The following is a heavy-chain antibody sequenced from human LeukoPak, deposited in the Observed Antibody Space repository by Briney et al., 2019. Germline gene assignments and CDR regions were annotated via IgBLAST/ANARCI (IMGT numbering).Heavy chain of an antibody. J-gene: IGHJ3*02. CDR2: IRGIGGPT. V-gene: IGHV3-23*01. Sequence: PGQSLTPAWAAAGFSSSSYSMSCVSQPPRNGLEWVSAIRGIGGPTNYADSVKGRFTIARDNSKNTLYLRMNSLRVKDTAVYYCAKDRLWGGRFDDVFDIWGQGTMVSVSS. CDR1: GFSSSSYS. D-gene: IGHD5-18*01. CDR3: AKDRLWGGRFDDVFDI.